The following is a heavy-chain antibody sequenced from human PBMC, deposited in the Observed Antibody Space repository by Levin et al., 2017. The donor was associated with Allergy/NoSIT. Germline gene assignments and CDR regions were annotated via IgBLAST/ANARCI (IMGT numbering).Heavy chain of an antibody. D-gene: IGHD3-10*01. Sequence: GGSLRLSCAASGFTFSSYSMNWVRQAPGKGLEWVSYISSSSSTIYYADSVKGRFTISRDNAKNSLYLQMNSLRAEDTAVYYCARVLVRGVSSYWGQGTLVTVSS. CDR2: ISSSSSTI. CDR1: GFTFSSYS. J-gene: IGHJ4*02. CDR3: ARVLVRGVSSY. V-gene: IGHV3-48*04.